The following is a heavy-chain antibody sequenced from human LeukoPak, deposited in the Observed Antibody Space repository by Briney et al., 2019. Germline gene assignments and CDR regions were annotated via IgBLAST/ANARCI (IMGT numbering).Heavy chain of an antibody. V-gene: IGHV3-23*01. CDR2: ISGSGGST. Sequence: PGGSLRLSCAASGFTFSSYAMSWVRQAPGKGLEWVSAISGSGGSTYYADSVKGRFTISRDNSKNTLYLQMNSLRAEDTAVYYCAKNRASITFGGVILNWGQGTLVTVSS. J-gene: IGHJ4*02. CDR1: GFTFSSYA. D-gene: IGHD3-16*02. CDR3: AKNRASITFGGVILN.